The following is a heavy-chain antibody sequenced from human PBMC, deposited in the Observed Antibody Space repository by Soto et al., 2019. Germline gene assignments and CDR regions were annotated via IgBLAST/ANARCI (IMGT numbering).Heavy chain of an antibody. CDR1: GGYISNYC. CDR3: ARMNYYDTSGYPFDY. CDR2: IYFRGTT. V-gene: IGHV4-59*01. D-gene: IGHD3-22*01. J-gene: IGHJ4*02. Sequence: VMLSHSWSVLGGYISNYCGSRIRQTTGKGLEWIGYIYFRGTTNYNPSLKSRVTMSADTSKNQFSLKLNSVTAADTAVYYCARMNYYDTSGYPFDYWGQGMMVPV.